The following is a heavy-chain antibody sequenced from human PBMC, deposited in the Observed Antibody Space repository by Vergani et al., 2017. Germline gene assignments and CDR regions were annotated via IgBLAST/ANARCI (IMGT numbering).Heavy chain of an antibody. V-gene: IGHV3-53*01. J-gene: IGHJ5*02. D-gene: IGHD4-11*01. CDR1: GFTVSSNY. Sequence: EVQLVESGGGLIQPGGSLRLSCAASGFTVSSNYMSWVRQAPGKGLEWVSVIYSGGSTYYADSVKGRFTISGDNSKNTRYLQMNSLRAEDTAVYYCARGQYSNYGVALGWFDPWGQGTLVTVSS. CDR2: IYSGGST. CDR3: ARGQYSNYGVALGWFDP.